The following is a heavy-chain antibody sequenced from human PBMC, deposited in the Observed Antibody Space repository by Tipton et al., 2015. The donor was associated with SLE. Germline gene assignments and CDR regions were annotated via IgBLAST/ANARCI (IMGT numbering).Heavy chain of an antibody. Sequence: TLSLTCTVSNDSISDYYWSWIRQPPGKGLEWIGEIDHSGTTNYNPSLKSRVTISVDTSKNQFSLKLSSVTAADTAVYYCARAAGSSSRFDFWGQGTLVTVSS. CDR3: ARAAGSSSRFDF. J-gene: IGHJ4*02. V-gene: IGHV4-34*01. D-gene: IGHD6-13*01. CDR2: IDHSGTT. CDR1: NDSISDYY.